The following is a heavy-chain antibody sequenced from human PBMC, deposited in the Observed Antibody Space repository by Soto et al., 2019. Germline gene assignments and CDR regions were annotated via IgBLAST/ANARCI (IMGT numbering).Heavy chain of an antibody. D-gene: IGHD6-19*01. CDR2: TRNKANSYTT. V-gene: IGHV3-72*01. CDR1: GFTFSDHY. J-gene: IGHJ6*02. CDR3: AKGRGGWRNYGMDV. Sequence: SLRLSCAASGFTFSDHYMDWVRQAPGKGLEWVGRTRNKANSYTTEYAASVKGRFTISRDDSRNSLYLQMNSLRAEDTAVYYCAKGRGGWRNYGMDVWGQGTTVTVS.